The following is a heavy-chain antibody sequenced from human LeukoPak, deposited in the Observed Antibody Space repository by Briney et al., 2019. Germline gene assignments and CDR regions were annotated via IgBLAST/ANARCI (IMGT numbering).Heavy chain of an antibody. Sequence: SVKVSCKASGGTFSSYAISWVRQAPGQGLEWMGRIIPILGIANYAQKFQGRVTITADKSTSTAYMELSSLRSEDTAVYYCARGPNFYDEASDWFDPWGQGTLVTVSS. D-gene: IGHD3-22*01. V-gene: IGHV1-69*04. CDR3: ARGPNFYDEASDWFDP. J-gene: IGHJ5*02. CDR2: IIPILGIA. CDR1: GGTFSSYA.